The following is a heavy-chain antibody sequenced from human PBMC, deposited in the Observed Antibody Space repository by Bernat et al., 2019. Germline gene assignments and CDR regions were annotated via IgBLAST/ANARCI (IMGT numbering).Heavy chain of an antibody. CDR3: TRQEGYGDYPDY. Sequence: EVQLVESGGGLVQPGGSLKLSCAVSGFTFSGSAMHWVRQASGKGLEWVGRIRSKANSYATAYGASVTGRLTISRDDSKNTAYLQMNSLKTEDTAVYYCTRQEGYGDYPDYRGQGTLVTVSS. D-gene: IGHD4-17*01. CDR2: IRSKANSYAT. J-gene: IGHJ4*02. CDR1: GFTFSGSA. V-gene: IGHV3-73*02.